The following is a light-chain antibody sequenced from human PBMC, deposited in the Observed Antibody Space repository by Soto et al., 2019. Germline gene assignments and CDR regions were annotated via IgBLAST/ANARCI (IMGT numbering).Light chain of an antibody. Sequence: QSALTQPRSVSGSPGQSVTISCTGTSSDVGGYNFVTWYQQHPGKAPKLMIYDVSKRPSGVPDRFSGSKSGNTASLTISGLQAEDEADYYCCSNAAARPYVLGTGTKLTVL. CDR1: SSDVGGYNF. CDR2: DVS. V-gene: IGLV2-11*01. CDR3: CSNAAARPYV. J-gene: IGLJ1*01.